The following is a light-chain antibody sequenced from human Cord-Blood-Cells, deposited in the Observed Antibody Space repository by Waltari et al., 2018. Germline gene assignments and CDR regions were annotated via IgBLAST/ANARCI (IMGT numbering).Light chain of an antibody. CDR1: QSISSG. CDR2: KAS. V-gene: IGKV1-5*03. CDR3: EQYNSYART. Sequence: DIQMPQSPSTLSASVGDRVTITCRASQSISSGLAWYQQKPGKSPKPLIYKASSLESGVPSRFSGIGAGTECTLTISSLQADDFATYYGEQYNSYARTFGQGTKVEIK. J-gene: IGKJ1*01.